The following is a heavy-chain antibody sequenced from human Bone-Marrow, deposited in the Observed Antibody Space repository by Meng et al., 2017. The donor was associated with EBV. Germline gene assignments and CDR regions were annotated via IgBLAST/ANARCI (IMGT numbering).Heavy chain of an antibody. Sequence: VQVMESGGGLVQAGGSLRLSCAAFGFTLSSYWVHWVRQAPGKGLVWVSRINTDGSVINYADSVKGRFTISRDNAKNTVYLQMNNLRAEDTAVYYCAKDCFGDKDSWGQGTLVTVSS. D-gene: IGHD2-21*01. J-gene: IGHJ4*02. CDR3: AKDCFGDKDS. V-gene: IGHV3-74*01. CDR1: GFTLSSYW. CDR2: INTDGSVI.